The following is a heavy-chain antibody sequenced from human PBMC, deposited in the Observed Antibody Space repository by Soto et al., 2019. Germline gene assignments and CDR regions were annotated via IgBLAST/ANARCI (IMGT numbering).Heavy chain of an antibody. J-gene: IGHJ6*02. CDR2: INHSGST. CDR3: ARGPNIVGASTYYYGMVI. D-gene: IGHD1-26*01. Sequence: SETLSLTCAVYGGSFSGYYWSWIRQPPGKGLEWIGEINHSGSTNYNPSLKSRVTISVDTSKNQFSLKLSSVTAADTAVYYCARGPNIVGASTYYYGMVIWGQGATVTVSS. V-gene: IGHV4-34*01. CDR1: GGSFSGYY.